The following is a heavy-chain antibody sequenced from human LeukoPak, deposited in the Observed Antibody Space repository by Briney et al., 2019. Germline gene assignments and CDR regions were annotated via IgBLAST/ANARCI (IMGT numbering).Heavy chain of an antibody. Sequence: PGGSLRLSCAASGFTFSSYWMSWVRQAPGKGLEWVANIKQDGSEKYYVDSVKGRFTISRDNAKNSLYLQMNSLRAEDTAVYYCAGGQQLVRPCYFDYWGQGTLVTVSS. J-gene: IGHJ4*02. CDR2: IKQDGSEK. CDR1: GFTFSSYW. D-gene: IGHD6-13*01. CDR3: AGGQQLVRPCYFDY. V-gene: IGHV3-7*04.